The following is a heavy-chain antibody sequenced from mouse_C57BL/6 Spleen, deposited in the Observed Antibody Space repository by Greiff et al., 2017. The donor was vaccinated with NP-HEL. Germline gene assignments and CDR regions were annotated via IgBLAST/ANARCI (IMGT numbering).Heavy chain of an antibody. J-gene: IGHJ4*01. CDR1: GYTFTSYW. D-gene: IGHD1-1*01. Sequence: QVQLQQPGAELVKPGASVKLSCKASGYTFTSYWMQWVKQRPGQGLEWIGEIDPSDSYTNYNQKFKGKATLTVDTSSSTAYMQLSSLTSEDSAVYYCARGPVVGNYAMDYWGQGTSVTVSS. CDR2: IDPSDSYT. CDR3: ARGPVVGNYAMDY. V-gene: IGHV1-50*01.